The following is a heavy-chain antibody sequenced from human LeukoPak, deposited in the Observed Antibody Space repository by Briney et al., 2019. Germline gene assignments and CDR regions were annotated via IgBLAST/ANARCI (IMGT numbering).Heavy chain of an antibody. CDR3: ARSYYYDSSGYYVY. Sequence: GGSLRLSCAASGLTVSSKYISWVRQAPGKGLEWVSVIYSGGSTYYADSVKGRFTISRDKSKKTLYLKMNSLGAEDTAVYYCARSYYYDSSGYYVYWGQGTLVTVSS. J-gene: IGHJ4*02. CDR1: GLTVSSKY. CDR2: IYSGGST. V-gene: IGHV3-53*01. D-gene: IGHD3-22*01.